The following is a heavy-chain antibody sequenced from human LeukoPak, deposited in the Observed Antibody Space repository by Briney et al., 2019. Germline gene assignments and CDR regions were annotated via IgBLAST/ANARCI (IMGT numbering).Heavy chain of an antibody. D-gene: IGHD3-3*01. J-gene: IGHJ4*02. Sequence: GASVKVSCKASGYTFTSYGISWVRQAPGRGLEWMGWISAYNGNTNYAQKLQGRVTMTTDTSTSTAYMELRSLRSDDTAVYYCARAQYYDFWSRYYFDYWGQGTLVTVSS. V-gene: IGHV1-18*01. CDR3: ARAQYYDFWSRYYFDY. CDR1: GYTFTSYG. CDR2: ISAYNGNT.